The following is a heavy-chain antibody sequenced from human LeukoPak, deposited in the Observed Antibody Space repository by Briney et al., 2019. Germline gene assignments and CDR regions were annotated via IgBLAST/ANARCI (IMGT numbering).Heavy chain of an antibody. V-gene: IGHV1-46*01. CDR3: ARDNSRSEGGITFWWFDL. CDR1: GYTFTSYP. Sequence: GSVKVSCKPSGYTFTSYPLNWVRQAPGQGLEWMGVINPSGSATIYTQNFQGRVTMTRDTSTSTVYMELSSLRSEDTAIYYCARDNSRSEGGITFWWFDLWGQGTLVTVSS. J-gene: IGHJ5*02. CDR2: INPSGSAT. D-gene: IGHD3-16*01.